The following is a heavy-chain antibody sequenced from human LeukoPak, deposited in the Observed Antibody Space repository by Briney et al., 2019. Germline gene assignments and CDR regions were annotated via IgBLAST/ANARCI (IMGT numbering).Heavy chain of an antibody. J-gene: IGHJ4*02. CDR1: GFTFSSYW. CDR3: ARPGGGGSYPWYFDY. CDR2: IKQDGSEK. Sequence: PGGSLRLSCAASGFTFSSYWMSWVRQAPGKGLEWVANIKQDGSEKYYVDSVKGRFTISRDNAKNSLYLQMNSLRAEDTAVYYCARPGGGGSYPWYFDYWGQGTLVTVSS. D-gene: IGHD1-26*01. V-gene: IGHV3-7*01.